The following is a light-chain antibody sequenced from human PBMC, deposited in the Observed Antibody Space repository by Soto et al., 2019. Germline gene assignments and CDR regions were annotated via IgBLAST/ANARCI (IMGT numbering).Light chain of an antibody. CDR2: GAS. CDR3: QQYGSSPVT. Sequence: EIVLTQSPGTLSLSPGERATLSCRASQSVSSSYLAWYQQKPGQAPRLLIYGASSRATGIPDRFSGSGSGTDFTLTISRLEPEDFAVDYCQQYGSSPVTFGQGTKLEIK. V-gene: IGKV3-20*01. J-gene: IGKJ2*01. CDR1: QSVSSSY.